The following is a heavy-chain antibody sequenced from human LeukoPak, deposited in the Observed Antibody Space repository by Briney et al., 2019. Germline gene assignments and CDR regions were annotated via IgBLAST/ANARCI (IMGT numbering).Heavy chain of an antibody. J-gene: IGHJ4*02. CDR2: ISSSSSTI. D-gene: IGHD3-10*01. CDR1: GFTFSSYA. Sequence: GGSLRLSCAASGFTFSSYAMSWVRQAPGKGLEWVSYISSSSSTIHYADSVKGRFTISRDNAKNSLYLQMNSLRVEDTAVYYCASKLWFGSDYWGQGTLVTVSS. V-gene: IGHV3-48*04. CDR3: ASKLWFGSDY.